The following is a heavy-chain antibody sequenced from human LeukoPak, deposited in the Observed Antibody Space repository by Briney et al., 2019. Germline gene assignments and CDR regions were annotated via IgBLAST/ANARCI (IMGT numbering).Heavy chain of an antibody. CDR3: ARQVTFGYAYAYYFDY. CDR2: IHNSEST. J-gene: IGHJ4*02. Sequence: PGGSLRLSCAASGFSFSSFWMSWVRQPPGKGLEWIGNIHNSESTYYNPSLKSRVTISVDTSKNQFSLKLSSVTAADTAVYYCARQVTFGYAYAYYFDYWGQGSLVTVSS. CDR1: GFSFSSFW. V-gene: IGHV4-39*01. D-gene: IGHD5-18*01.